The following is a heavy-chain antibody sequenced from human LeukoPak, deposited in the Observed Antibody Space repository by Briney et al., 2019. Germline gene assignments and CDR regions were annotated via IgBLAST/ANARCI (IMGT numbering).Heavy chain of an antibody. CDR1: GFTFGSYG. CDR2: IWYDGSNK. Sequence: GRSLRLSCAASGFTFGSYGMHWVRQAPGKGLEWVAVIWYDGSNKYYADSVKGRFTISRDNSKNTLYLQMNSLRAEDTAVYYCARDLAVAGTVPFDYWGQGTLVTVSS. D-gene: IGHD6-19*01. J-gene: IGHJ4*02. CDR3: ARDLAVAGTVPFDY. V-gene: IGHV3-33*01.